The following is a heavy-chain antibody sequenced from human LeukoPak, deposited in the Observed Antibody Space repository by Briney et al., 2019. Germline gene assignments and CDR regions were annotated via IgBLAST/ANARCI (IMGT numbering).Heavy chain of an antibody. D-gene: IGHD6-13*01. J-gene: IGHJ4*02. Sequence: GGSLRLSCAASGFTFSNYWMNWVRQAPGKGLEWVANIKQDGSAKYYVDSVKGRFTISRDNAKNSLYLQMNSLRAEDTALYHCARQGVSSSPNFDYWGQGTLVTVSS. V-gene: IGHV3-7*03. CDR1: GFTFSNYW. CDR2: IKQDGSAK. CDR3: ARQGVSSSPNFDY.